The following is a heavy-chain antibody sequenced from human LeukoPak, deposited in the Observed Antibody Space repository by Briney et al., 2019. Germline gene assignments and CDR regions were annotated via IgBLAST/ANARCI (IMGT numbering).Heavy chain of an antibody. CDR3: ARDGSFGYSYGSDY. Sequence: ASVKVSCKASGYTFTGYYMRWVRQAPGQGLEWMGRINPNSGGTNYAQKFQGRVTMTRDTSISTAYMELSRLRSDDTAVYYCARDGSFGYSYGSDYWGQGTLVTVSS. D-gene: IGHD5-18*01. J-gene: IGHJ4*02. CDR1: GYTFTGYY. CDR2: INPNSGGT. V-gene: IGHV1-2*06.